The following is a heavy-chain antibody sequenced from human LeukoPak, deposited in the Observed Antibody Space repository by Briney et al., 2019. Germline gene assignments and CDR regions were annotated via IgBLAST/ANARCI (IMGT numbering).Heavy chain of an antibody. J-gene: IGHJ4*02. D-gene: IGHD6-13*01. CDR1: GFTFSSYA. V-gene: IGHV3-21*01. CDR2: ISSSSSYI. CDR3: ARDYSSPGNFDY. Sequence: GGSLRLSCAASGFTFSSYAMSWVRQAPGKGLEWVSSISSSSSYIYYADSVRGRFTISRDNAKNSLYLQMNSLRAEDTAVYYCARDYSSPGNFDYWGQGTLVTVSS.